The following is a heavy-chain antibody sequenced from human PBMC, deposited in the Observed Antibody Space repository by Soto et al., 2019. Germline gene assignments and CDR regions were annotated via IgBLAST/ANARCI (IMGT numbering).Heavy chain of an antibody. D-gene: IGHD3-3*01. J-gene: IGHJ4*02. CDR2: TKSKTYGGTT. Sequence: EVQLVESGGGVVKPGGSPRLSCAASGLIFRNAWMNWVRQAPGKGLEWGGRTKSKTYGGTTDYNAPVKSRRTISRDDSNNTLYLQMSSRKTGATAVYYCGARYAFWSDYTQVALDYWGQGTLVTVSS. CDR1: GLIFRNAW. CDR3: GARYAFWSDYTQVALDY. V-gene: IGHV3-15*07.